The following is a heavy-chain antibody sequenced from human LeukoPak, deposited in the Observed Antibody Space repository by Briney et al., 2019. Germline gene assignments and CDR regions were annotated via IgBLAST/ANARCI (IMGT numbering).Heavy chain of an antibody. CDR3: ARDRHVDTALYYFDY. CDR2: INAGNGNT. Sequence: ASVKVSCKASGYTFTSYAMHWVRQAPGQRLEWMGWINAGNGNTKYSQKFQGRVTITRDTSASTAYMELSSLRSEDTAVYYCARDRHVDTALYYFDYWGQGTLVTVSS. V-gene: IGHV1-3*01. CDR1: GYTFTSYA. D-gene: IGHD5-18*01. J-gene: IGHJ4*02.